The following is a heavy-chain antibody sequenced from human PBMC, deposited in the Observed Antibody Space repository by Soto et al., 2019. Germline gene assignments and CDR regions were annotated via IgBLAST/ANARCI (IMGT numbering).Heavy chain of an antibody. D-gene: IGHD6-13*01. Sequence: PGGSLILSCAASGFTFSNSIINWVRQAPGQGLEWVSSISGSSDFLYYADSVKGRFTISRDTATNSLYLQMNSLRAEDTAVYYYATRTWYAFDIWGQGTMVTVS. CDR1: GFTFSNSI. CDR2: ISGSSDFL. V-gene: IGHV3-21*01. CDR3: ATRTWYAFDI. J-gene: IGHJ3*02.